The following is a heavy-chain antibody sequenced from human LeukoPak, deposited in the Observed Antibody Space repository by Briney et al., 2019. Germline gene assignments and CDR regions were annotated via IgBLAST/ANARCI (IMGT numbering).Heavy chain of an antibody. CDR3: ARGIAAHGLYYFDY. J-gene: IGHJ4*02. CDR1: GYTFTTYA. Sequence: GASVKVSCTASGYTFTTYALNWVRQAPGQGLEWMGWINTNTGNPTYAQGFTGRFVFSLDTSVSTAYLQINSLKAEDTAVYYCARGIAAHGLYYFDYWGQGTLVTVSS. CDR2: INTNTGNP. D-gene: IGHD6-13*01. V-gene: IGHV7-4-1*02.